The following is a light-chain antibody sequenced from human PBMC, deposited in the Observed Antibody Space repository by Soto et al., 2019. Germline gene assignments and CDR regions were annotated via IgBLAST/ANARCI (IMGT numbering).Light chain of an antibody. V-gene: IGLV2-8*01. CDR3: SSYGGSNNLI. CDR2: EVT. J-gene: IGLJ2*01. CDR1: SSDVGSYNY. Sequence: QSALTQPPSASGSPGQTVTISCTGTSSDVGSYNYVSWYQQHPGKAPKLMIYEVTERPSGVPDRFFGFKSGNTASLTVSGLQAEDEADYYCSSYGGSNNLIFGGGTKLTVL.